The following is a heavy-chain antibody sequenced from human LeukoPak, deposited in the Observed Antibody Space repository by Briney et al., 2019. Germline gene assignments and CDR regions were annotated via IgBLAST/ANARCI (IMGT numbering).Heavy chain of an antibody. Sequence: GGSLRLSCAASGFTFSSYGTSWVRQAPGKGLEWVSGISGSGTNTNYADSVKGRFTISRDNSKNTVYLQMKSLRAEDTAVYYCAKSSRPVTAMAFFDYWGQGTLVTVSS. CDR1: GFTFSSYG. D-gene: IGHD5-18*01. CDR3: AKSSRPVTAMAFFDY. V-gene: IGHV3-23*01. J-gene: IGHJ4*02. CDR2: ISGSGTNT.